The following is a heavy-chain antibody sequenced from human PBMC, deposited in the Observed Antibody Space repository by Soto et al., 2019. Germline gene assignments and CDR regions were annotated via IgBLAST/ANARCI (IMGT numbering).Heavy chain of an antibody. CDR2: ISYDGSDK. Sequence: GGSLRLACAASGFTFSSYALHWVRQAPGKGLEWVALISYDGSDKDYADSVKGRFTISRDNSRNTLFLQMNSLRAEDTAVYYCARVPFDYVSDIVPPHPKVFAYSAQGTLVTVSS. J-gene: IGHJ4*02. CDR1: GFTFSSYA. D-gene: IGHD2-15*01. CDR3: ARVPFDYVSDIVPPHPKVFAY. V-gene: IGHV3-30-3*01.